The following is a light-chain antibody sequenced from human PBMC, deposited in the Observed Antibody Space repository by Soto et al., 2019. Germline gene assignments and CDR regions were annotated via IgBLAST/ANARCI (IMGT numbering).Light chain of an antibody. CDR3: KPYRRSKRT. Sequence: ILLTQAPCTRSFSPVEIATLSCRSIQSVSSSYLAWYQQKPGQAPRLLIYGAYSRATVIPDRFSGSGSGKDLTLTIRRMAPPDSELFYCKPYRRSKRTFGQR. V-gene: IGKV3-20*01. CDR2: GAY. J-gene: IGKJ1*01. CDR1: QSVSSSY.